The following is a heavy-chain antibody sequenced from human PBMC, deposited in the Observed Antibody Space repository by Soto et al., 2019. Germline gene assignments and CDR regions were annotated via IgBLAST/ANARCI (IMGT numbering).Heavy chain of an antibody. D-gene: IGHD1-26*01. CDR3: ARRWGRTFDY. Sequence: QAQLQESGPGLVKPSETLSLTCTVSGGSISSYYWSWIRQPPGKGLEWIGYIYYSGSTNYNPSLRSRVPISVDTSKNQFSLKLSSVTAADTAVYYCARRWGRTFDYWGQGTLVTVSS. CDR1: GGSISSYY. V-gene: IGHV4-59*08. J-gene: IGHJ4*02. CDR2: IYYSGST.